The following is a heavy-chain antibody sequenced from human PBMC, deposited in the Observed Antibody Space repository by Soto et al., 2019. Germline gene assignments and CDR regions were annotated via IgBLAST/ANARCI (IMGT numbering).Heavy chain of an antibody. V-gene: IGHV1-69*01. CDR1: GVTFSTSG. D-gene: IGHD2-21*01. CDR2: IIPLFGTP. Sequence: QVQLVQSGAEVKKPGSSLKVSCKTSGVTFSTSGISWVRQGPGQGLEWMGGIIPLFGTPKYARKFQGRVSIAADDSATTTYLELSGLSSDDTAIYHCARVSPSICGGGYCYRLDSYFDSWGPGSQVVVSS. CDR3: ARVSPSICGGGYCYRLDSYFDS. J-gene: IGHJ4*03.